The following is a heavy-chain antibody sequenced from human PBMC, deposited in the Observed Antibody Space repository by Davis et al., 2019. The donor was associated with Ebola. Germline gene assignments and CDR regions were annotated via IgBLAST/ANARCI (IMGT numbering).Heavy chain of an antibody. V-gene: IGHV1-69*04. J-gene: IGHJ4*02. CDR3: VRDLGGIQLQAVDDY. Sequence: SVKVSCKASGGTFSSYAISWVRQAPGQGLQWMGRIIPILGIANYAQKFQGRVTITADKSTSTAYMELSSLRSEDTAMYYCVRDLGGIQLQAVDDYWGQGTLVTVSS. D-gene: IGHD5-18*01. CDR1: GGTFSSYA. CDR2: IIPILGIA.